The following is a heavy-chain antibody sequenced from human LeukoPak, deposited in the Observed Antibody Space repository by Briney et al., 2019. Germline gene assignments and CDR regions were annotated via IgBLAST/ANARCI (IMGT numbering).Heavy chain of an antibody. CDR2: INHSGST. V-gene: IGHV4-34*01. D-gene: IGHD6-13*01. Sequence: PSETLSLTCAVYGGSFSGYYWSWIRQPPGKGLEWIGEINHSGSTNYNPSLKSRVTISVDTSKNQFSLKLSSVTAADTAVYYCARDSASSSWPTLFDYWGQGTLVTVSS. CDR3: ARDSASSSWPTLFDY. CDR1: GGSFSGYY. J-gene: IGHJ4*02.